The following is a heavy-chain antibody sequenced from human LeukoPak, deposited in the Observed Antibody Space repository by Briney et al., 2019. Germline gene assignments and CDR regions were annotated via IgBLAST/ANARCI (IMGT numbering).Heavy chain of an antibody. CDR3: ARDNGGWYVDY. D-gene: IGHD6-19*01. J-gene: IGHJ4*02. Sequence: ASVKVSCKASGYTFTSYYMHWVREAPGQGLEWMGIINPSGGSTSYAQKFQGRVTMTRDTSTSTVYMELSSLRSEDTAVYYCARDNGGWYVDYWGQGTLVTVSS. V-gene: IGHV1-46*01. CDR1: GYTFTSYY. CDR2: INPSGGST.